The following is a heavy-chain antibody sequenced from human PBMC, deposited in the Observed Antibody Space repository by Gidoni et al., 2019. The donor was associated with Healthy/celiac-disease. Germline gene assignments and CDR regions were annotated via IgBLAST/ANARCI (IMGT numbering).Heavy chain of an antibody. Sequence: EVQLVESGGGLVQPGGSLRLSCAASGFTFSSYSKNWVRQAPGKGLEWVSYISSSSSTINYADSVKGRFTISRDNAKNSLYLQMNSLRAEDTAVYYCARGGHGSGSYYISYFDYWGQGTLVTVSS. J-gene: IGHJ4*02. CDR1: GFTFSSYS. CDR3: ARGGHGSGSYYISYFDY. D-gene: IGHD3-10*01. V-gene: IGHV3-48*01. CDR2: ISSSSSTI.